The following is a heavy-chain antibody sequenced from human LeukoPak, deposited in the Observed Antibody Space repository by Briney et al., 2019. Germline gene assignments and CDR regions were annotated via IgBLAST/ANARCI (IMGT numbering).Heavy chain of an antibody. V-gene: IGHV3-7*01. Sequence: GGSLRLSCAASGFTFSSYWMSWVRQAPGKGLEWVANIKQDGSEKYYVDSVKGRFTISRDNAKNSLYLQMNSLRAEDTAVYYCARVEGATAYYYYYYGMDVWGQGTTVTVPS. CDR3: ARVEGATAYYYYYYGMDV. J-gene: IGHJ6*02. D-gene: IGHD4/OR15-4a*01. CDR1: GFTFSSYW. CDR2: IKQDGSEK.